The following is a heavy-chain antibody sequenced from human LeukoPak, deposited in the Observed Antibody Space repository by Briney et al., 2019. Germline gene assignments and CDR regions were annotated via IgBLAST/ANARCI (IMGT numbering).Heavy chain of an antibody. CDR1: GGTFSSYA. J-gene: IGHJ4*02. V-gene: IGHV1-69*13. D-gene: IGHD6-6*01. Sequence: SVKVSCKASGGTFSSYAISWVRQAPGQGLEWMGGIIPIFGTANYAQKFQGRVTITADESTSTAYMELSSLRSEDTAVYYCARGLPPSSIAAPLDYWGQGTLVTVSS. CDR3: ARGLPPSSIAAPLDY. CDR2: IIPIFGTA.